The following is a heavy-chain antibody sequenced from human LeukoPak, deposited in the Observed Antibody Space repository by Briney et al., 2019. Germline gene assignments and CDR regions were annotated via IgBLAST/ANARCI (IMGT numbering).Heavy chain of an antibody. Sequence: SQTLSLTCTVSGGSISSGDYYWSWIRQPPGKGLEWIGYIYYSGSTYYNPSLKSRVTISVDTSKNQFSLKLSSVTAADTAVYYCARYDSSGPRADYYDYGGQGTLVTVSS. CDR1: GGSISSGDYY. J-gene: IGHJ4*02. V-gene: IGHV4-30-4*01. CDR3: ARYDSSGPRADYYDY. CDR2: IYYSGST. D-gene: IGHD3-22*01.